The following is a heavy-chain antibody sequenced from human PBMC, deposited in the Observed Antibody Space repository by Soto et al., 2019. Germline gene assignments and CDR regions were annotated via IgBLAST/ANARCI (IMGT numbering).Heavy chain of an antibody. J-gene: IGHJ3*02. CDR3: ARDLTGAFDI. Sequence: GGSLRLSCAASGFTFSSYSMNWVRQAPGKGLVWVLSICIISSYIYYADSVKGRFTISRDNAKNSLYLQMNSLRAEDTAVYYCARDLTGAFDIWGQGTMVTVSS. V-gene: IGHV3-21*01. CDR1: GFTFSSYS. CDR2: ICIISSYI.